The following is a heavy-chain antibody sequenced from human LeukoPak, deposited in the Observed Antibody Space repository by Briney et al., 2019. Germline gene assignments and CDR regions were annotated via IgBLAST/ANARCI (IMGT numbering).Heavy chain of an antibody. V-gene: IGHV3-74*01. Sequence: GGSLRLSCAASGFTFSSYWMHWVRHAPGKGLVWVSRIKSDDSSTDYADSVKGTFTIARDNAKNTLYLQMNSLRAEDTAVYYCTTIRPDYWGQGTLVTVSS. CDR1: GFTFSSYW. J-gene: IGHJ4*02. CDR3: TTIRPDY. CDR2: IKSDDSST. D-gene: IGHD5-24*01.